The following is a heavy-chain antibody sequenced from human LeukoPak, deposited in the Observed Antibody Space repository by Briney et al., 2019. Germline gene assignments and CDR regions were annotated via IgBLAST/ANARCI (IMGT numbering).Heavy chain of an antibody. CDR2: MNPNSGNT. J-gene: IGHJ5*02. D-gene: IGHD2-15*01. CDR3: ARVPVVVVAANRWFDP. CDR1: GCTFTSYD. V-gene: IGHV1-8*01. Sequence: ASVKVSCKGSGCTFTSYDINWVRQATGQGLEWMGWMNPNSGNTGYAQKFQGRVTITRNTSISTAYMELSSLRSEDTAVYYCARVPVVVVAANRWFDPWGQGTLVTVSS.